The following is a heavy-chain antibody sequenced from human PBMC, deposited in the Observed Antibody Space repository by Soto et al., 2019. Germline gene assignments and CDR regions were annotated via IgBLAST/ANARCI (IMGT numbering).Heavy chain of an antibody. CDR1: GYRFISYG. CDR2: ISPDNGNT. D-gene: IGHD1-26*01. Sequence: QVQLVQSGSEVKKPGASVKVSCKASGYRFISYGLSWVRQAPGQGVEWMGWISPDNGNTTYAQKLEGRVTMTTETSRSTAYMARRSMRADDTAIGWCARDGSGGGGMAVCGQGTTVSVSS. J-gene: IGHJ6*02. CDR3: ARDGSGGGGMAV. V-gene: IGHV1-18*01.